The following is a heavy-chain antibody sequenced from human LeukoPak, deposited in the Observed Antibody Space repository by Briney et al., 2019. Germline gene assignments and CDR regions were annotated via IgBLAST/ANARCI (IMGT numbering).Heavy chain of an antibody. CDR3: ARSNPGDYTLHLIDH. J-gene: IGHJ4*02. Sequence: GGSLRLSCAASGFTFSSDAMHWVRQAPGEGLEWMTVISHNGNEKYYADSVKGRFTISRGNSKSALYLQMDRLRAEDTAVYYCARSNPGDYTLHLIDHWGQGTLVTVSS. V-gene: IGHV3-30-3*01. CDR1: GFTFSSDA. D-gene: IGHD4-17*01. CDR2: ISHNGNEK.